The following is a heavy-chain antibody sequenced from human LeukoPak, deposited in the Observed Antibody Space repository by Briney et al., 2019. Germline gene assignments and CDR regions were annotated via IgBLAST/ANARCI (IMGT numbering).Heavy chain of an antibody. J-gene: IGHJ4*02. CDR3: ARVHYTIY. CDR1: GYSISSGYY. V-gene: IGHV4-38-2*02. Sequence: SETLSLTCTVSGYSISSGYYWGWIRQPPGKGLEWIGSIYHSGSTYYNPSLKSRVTISVDTSKNQFSLKLSSVTAADTAVYYCARVHYTIYWGQGTLVTVSS. D-gene: IGHD3-3*01. CDR2: IYHSGST.